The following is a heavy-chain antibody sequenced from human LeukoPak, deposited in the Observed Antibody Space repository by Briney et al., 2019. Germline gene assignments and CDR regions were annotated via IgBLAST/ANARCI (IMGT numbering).Heavy chain of an antibody. J-gene: IGHJ6*02. CDR2: INPSGGST. CDR1: GYTFTSYY. D-gene: IGHD6-19*01. CDR3: ARFIAVAGSGYYYYGMDV. Sequence: ASVKVSCKASGYTFTSYYMHWVRQAPGQGLEWMGIINPSGGSTSYAQKFQGRVTMTRDTSTSTVYMELSSLRSEDTAVYYCARFIAVAGSGYYYYGMDVWGQGTTVTVSS. V-gene: IGHV1-46*01.